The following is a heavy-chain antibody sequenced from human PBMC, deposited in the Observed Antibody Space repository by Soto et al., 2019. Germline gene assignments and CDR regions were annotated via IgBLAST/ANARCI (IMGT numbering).Heavy chain of an antibody. CDR3: ARQHYGGNGLDY. V-gene: IGHV3-48*02. J-gene: IGHJ4*02. D-gene: IGHD2-15*01. CDR2: ISSRSSTI. CDR1: GFTFSSYS. Sequence: EVQLVESGGGLVQPGGSLRLSCAASGFTFSSYSMNWVRQAPGKGLEWVSFISSRSSTIYYADSVKGRFTISRDNAKNSLSLQMDSLRDEDTAEYYCARQHYGGNGLDYWGQGTLVTVSS.